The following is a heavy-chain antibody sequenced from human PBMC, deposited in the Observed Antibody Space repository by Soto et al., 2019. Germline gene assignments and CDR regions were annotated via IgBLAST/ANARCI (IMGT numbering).Heavy chain of an antibody. J-gene: IGHJ2*01. CDR2: ISGSGGST. CDR3: AKRTTGWYFDL. Sequence: LRLSCAASGFTFSSYAMNWVRQAPGKGLEWVSVISGSGGSTYYADSVKGRFTISRDNSKNTLYLQMNSLRAEDTAVYYCAKRTTGWYFDLWGRGTLVTVSS. CDR1: GFTFSSYA. V-gene: IGHV3-23*01.